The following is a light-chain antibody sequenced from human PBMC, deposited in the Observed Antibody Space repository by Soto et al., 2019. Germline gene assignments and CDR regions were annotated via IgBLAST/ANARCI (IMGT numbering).Light chain of an antibody. V-gene: IGKV3-11*01. CDR2: DAS. J-gene: IGKJ5*01. CDR3: QQRSNWPPIT. Sequence: EIVLTQSPATLSLSPGTRATLSCRASQSIGNYLAWYQQKPGQPPRLLIYDASNRATGIPARFSGSGSGTDFTLTISSLEPEDFAVYYCQQRSNWPPITFGQGTRLEIK. CDR1: QSIGNY.